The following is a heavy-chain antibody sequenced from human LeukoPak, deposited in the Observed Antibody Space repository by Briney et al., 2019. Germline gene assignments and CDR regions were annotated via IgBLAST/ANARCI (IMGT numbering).Heavy chain of an antibody. D-gene: IGHD4-17*01. Sequence: GGSLRLSCAVSGITFSSYGMNWLRQAPGKGLEWVSFISSGSRSIYYADSVKGRFTISRDNAKNSLYLQMNSLRTEDTAVYYCARDNYDYGDYYFDYWGQGTLVTVSS. CDR1: GITFSSYG. V-gene: IGHV3-21*01. CDR3: ARDNYDYGDYYFDY. CDR2: ISSGSRSI. J-gene: IGHJ4*02.